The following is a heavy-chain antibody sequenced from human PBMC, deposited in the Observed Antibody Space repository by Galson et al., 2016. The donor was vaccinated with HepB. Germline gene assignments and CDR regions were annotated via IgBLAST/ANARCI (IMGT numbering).Heavy chain of an antibody. D-gene: IGHD2-21*01. CDR2: MSYHGKNE. CDR3: AQDVTAYCAVYCPTPLDN. J-gene: IGHJ4*02. V-gene: IGHV3-30*18. CDR1: RLTFRDYG. Sequence: SLRLSCAASRLTFRDYGIHWVRQAPGEGLEWVAFMSYHGKNEYYADSVMGRFTLSRDSNENTLSLQMNSLRPADKAVFYCAQDVTAYCAVYCPTPLDNWGQGTLGIVSP.